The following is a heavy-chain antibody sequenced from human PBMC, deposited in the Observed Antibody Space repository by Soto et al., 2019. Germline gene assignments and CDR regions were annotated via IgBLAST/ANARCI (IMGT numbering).Heavy chain of an antibody. V-gene: IGHV3-33*01. Sequence: VGSLRLSCAASGFSFSSYGMHWVRQAPGKGLEWVAVIWFDGSNKYYADSVKGRFTISRDNSKNTLNLQMNSLRAEDTAVYYCARDRRYSSSILSLGYWGQGTLVTVSS. J-gene: IGHJ4*02. CDR1: GFSFSSYG. CDR2: IWFDGSNK. D-gene: IGHD6-6*01. CDR3: ARDRRYSSSILSLGY.